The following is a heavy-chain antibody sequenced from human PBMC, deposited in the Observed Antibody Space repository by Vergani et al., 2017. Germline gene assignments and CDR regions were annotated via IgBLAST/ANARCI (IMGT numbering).Heavy chain of an antibody. D-gene: IGHD2-15*01. J-gene: IGHJ4*02. CDR1: GFTLNRYG. CDR3: ARDLAYCHEGSCAL. Sequence: QVQLVQSGEGVFQPGGSLSLSCVASGFTLNRYGMRGAGQAQGKGREWVAYVLFVGSNEYYADSVKGRFIVSRDNSNDALYLQMNSLRTDDTAVYYCARDLAYCHEGSCALWGQGSVVTVSS. CDR2: VLFVGSNE. V-gene: IGHV3-30*02.